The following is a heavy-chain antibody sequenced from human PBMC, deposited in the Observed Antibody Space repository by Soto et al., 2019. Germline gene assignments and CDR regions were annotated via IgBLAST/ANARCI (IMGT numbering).Heavy chain of an antibody. CDR2: ISSSSSYI. CDR1: GFTFSSYS. J-gene: IGHJ5*02. D-gene: IGHD5-18*01. V-gene: IGHV3-21*01. Sequence: EVQLVESGGGLVQPGGSLRLSCAASGFTFSSYSMNWVRQAPGKGLEWVSSISSSSSYIYYADSVKGRFTISRDNAKNSLYLQMNSLRAEDTAVYYCARDLSGYSYGLEIGFDPWGQGTLVTVSS. CDR3: ARDLSGYSYGLEIGFDP.